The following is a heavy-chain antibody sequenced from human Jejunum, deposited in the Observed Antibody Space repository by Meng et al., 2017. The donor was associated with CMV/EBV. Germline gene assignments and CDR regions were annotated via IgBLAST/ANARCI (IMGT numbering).Heavy chain of an antibody. CDR3: ARDGGGFNSSPFDY. J-gene: IGHJ4*02. V-gene: IGHV3-30*04. D-gene: IGHD3-16*01. Sequence: GFTFSSNAMHWVRQAPGKGLEWVAVTSYDGNSQYYTDSVKGRFTISRDNSDNMLYLQMNSLRADDTAVYYCARDGGGFNSSPFDYWGQGTLVTVSS. CDR1: GFTFSSNA. CDR2: TSYDGNSQ.